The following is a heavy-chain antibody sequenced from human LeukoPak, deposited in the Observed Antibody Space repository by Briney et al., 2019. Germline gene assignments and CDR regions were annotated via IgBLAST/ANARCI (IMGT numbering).Heavy chain of an antibody. J-gene: IGHJ6*03. Sequence: WETLSLTCAVYGGSFSGYYWSWVRQPPGKGLEWVGEINHSGSTNYNPSLKSRVTISVDTSKNQFSLKLSSVTAADTAVYYCARGRGVRGVIYYYYYMDVWGKGTTVTVSS. V-gene: IGHV4-34*01. D-gene: IGHD3-10*01. CDR2: INHSGST. CDR1: GGSFSGYY. CDR3: ARGRGVRGVIYYYYYMDV.